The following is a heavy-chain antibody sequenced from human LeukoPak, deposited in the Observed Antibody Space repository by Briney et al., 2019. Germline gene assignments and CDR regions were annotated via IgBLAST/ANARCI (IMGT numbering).Heavy chain of an antibody. CDR2: IYTSGST. Sequence: SETLSLTCTVPGGSISSGSYYWSWIRQPAGKGLEWIGRIYTSGSTNYNPSLKSRVTISVDTSKNQFSLKLSSVTAADTAVYYCARPTPRDAFDIWGQGTMVTVSS. CDR1: GGSISSGSYY. V-gene: IGHV4-61*02. CDR3: ARPTPRDAFDI. J-gene: IGHJ3*02.